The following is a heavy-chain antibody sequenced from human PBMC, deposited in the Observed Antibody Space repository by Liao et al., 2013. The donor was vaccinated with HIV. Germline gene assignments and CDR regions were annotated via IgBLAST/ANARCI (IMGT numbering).Heavy chain of an antibody. D-gene: IGHD3-3*01. Sequence: QVQLQESGPGLVKPSETLSLTCTVSGGSISSYYWSWIRQPAGKGLEWIGRIYTSGSTNYNPSLKSRVTISVDTSKNQFSLKLSSVTAADTAVYYCASQYYDFWSGYAEDYWGQGTLVTVSS. CDR2: IYTSGST. CDR1: GGSISSYY. J-gene: IGHJ4*02. V-gene: IGHV4-4*07. CDR3: ASQYYDFWSGYAEDY.